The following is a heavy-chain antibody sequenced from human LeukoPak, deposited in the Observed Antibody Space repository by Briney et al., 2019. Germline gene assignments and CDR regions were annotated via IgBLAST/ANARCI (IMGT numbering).Heavy chain of an antibody. CDR1: GFTFSGYG. CDR2: ISSSTGSM. Sequence: PGGSLRLSCAASGFTFSGYGMNWVRQAPGKGLEWISYISSSTGSMYYADSVKGRFTISRDNAKNSLYLQMNSLRAEDTAVYYCARDRDGYNSSPFEYWGRGTLVTVSS. V-gene: IGHV3-48*04. J-gene: IGHJ4*02. D-gene: IGHD5-24*01. CDR3: ARDRDGYNSSPFEY.